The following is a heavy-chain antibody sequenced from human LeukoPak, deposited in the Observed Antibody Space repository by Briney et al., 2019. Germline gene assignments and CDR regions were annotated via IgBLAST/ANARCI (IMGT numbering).Heavy chain of an antibody. V-gene: IGHV3-23*01. CDR3: TKDQYSGSYPFDY. D-gene: IGHD1-26*01. CDR2: ISGSGGST. Sequence: QAGGSLRLSCAVSGFTFSNYAMSWVRQAPGKGLEWVSDISGSGGSTYYADSVKGRFTISRDNSKNTLYLQMNSLRVEDTAIYYCTKDQYSGSYPFDYWGQGTLVTVSS. J-gene: IGHJ4*02. CDR1: GFTFSNYA.